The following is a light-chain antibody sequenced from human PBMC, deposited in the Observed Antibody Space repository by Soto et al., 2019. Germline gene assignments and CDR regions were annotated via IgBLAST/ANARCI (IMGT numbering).Light chain of an antibody. V-gene: IGKV3-20*01. Sequence: EIVMTQSPATLSVSPGERATLSCRASQSVSSNLAWYRQKPGQAPRLLIYGASNRATGIPDRFSGSGSGTDFTLTISRLEPEDFAVYYCQQYGSSGTFGQGTKVDIK. J-gene: IGKJ1*01. CDR1: QSVSSN. CDR2: GAS. CDR3: QQYGSSGT.